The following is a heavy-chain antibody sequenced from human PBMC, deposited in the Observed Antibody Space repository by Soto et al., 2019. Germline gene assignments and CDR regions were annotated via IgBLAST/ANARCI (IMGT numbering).Heavy chain of an antibody. V-gene: IGHV4-39*01. CDR1: GGSIRVQSYY. CDR2: SYYSGTS. Sequence: SETLSLTCTVSGGSIRVQSYYWTWIRQTPGKGLEWVGSSYYSGTSYFNPSLKGRVSISVDTSTNQFSLRLTSVTAADTAVYYCTSRYNGNDYYFDPWGQGTLVTVSS. CDR3: TSRYNGNDYYFDP. J-gene: IGHJ5*02. D-gene: IGHD1-20*01.